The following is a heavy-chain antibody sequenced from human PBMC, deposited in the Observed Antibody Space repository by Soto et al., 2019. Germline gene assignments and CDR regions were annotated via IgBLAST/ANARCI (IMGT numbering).Heavy chain of an antibody. J-gene: IGHJ4*01. CDR1: GFTFCSYA. D-gene: IGHD3-10*01. CDR2: IRGGGGST. Sequence: GGSLRLSCAASGFTFCSYAMSWVRQAPGKGLEWVSAIRGGGGSTYYADSVKGRFTIYRDNSKNAAYLQMNSLGAEHTAVYYCAKDLDYNGSGSSNAYWGQGALVTTSS. CDR3: AKDLDYNGSGSSNAY. V-gene: IGHV3-23*01.